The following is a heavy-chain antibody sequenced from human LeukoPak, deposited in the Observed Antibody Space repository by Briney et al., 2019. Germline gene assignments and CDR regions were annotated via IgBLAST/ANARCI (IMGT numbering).Heavy chain of an antibody. J-gene: IGHJ3*01. CDR2: ISSSGGTI. V-gene: IGHV3-11*04. CDR3: ARDRGATNPRAFDV. D-gene: IGHD1-26*01. Sequence: GGSLRLSCAASRFTFSDYYMTWIRQAPGKGLEWVSYISSSGGTIYYADSVKGRFTISRDNAKNSLYLQMNSLRAEDTAIYYCARDRGATNPRAFDVWGQGTMVTVSS. CDR1: RFTFSDYY.